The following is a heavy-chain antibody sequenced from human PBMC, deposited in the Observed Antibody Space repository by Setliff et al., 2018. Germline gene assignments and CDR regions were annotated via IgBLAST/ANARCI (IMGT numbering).Heavy chain of an antibody. V-gene: IGHV4-61*08. Sequence: SETLSLTCTVSGDSISSGDYYWSWIRQSPGKGLEWIGHIYYSGSTDSHPSLKSRVSISIDTSKNQFSLNVRSVTAADTAIYYCAKGRGEMDSWGQGILVTVSS. CDR3: AKGRGEMDS. CDR2: IYYSGST. J-gene: IGHJ4*02. D-gene: IGHD3-10*01. CDR1: GDSISSGDYY.